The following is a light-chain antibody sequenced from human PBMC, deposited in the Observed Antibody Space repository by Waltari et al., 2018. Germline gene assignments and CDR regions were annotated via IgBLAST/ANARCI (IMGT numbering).Light chain of an antibody. CDR2: RNN. Sequence: QSVLTQPPSASGTPGQRVTISCSGSRSNIGSNHVYWYPHLPGTAPKLLIYRNNQRPSGVPDRFSGSKSGTSASLAISGLRSEDEADYYCAAWDDSLSGPWVFGGGTKLTVL. CDR1: RSNIGSNH. J-gene: IGLJ3*02. V-gene: IGLV1-47*01. CDR3: AAWDDSLSGPWV.